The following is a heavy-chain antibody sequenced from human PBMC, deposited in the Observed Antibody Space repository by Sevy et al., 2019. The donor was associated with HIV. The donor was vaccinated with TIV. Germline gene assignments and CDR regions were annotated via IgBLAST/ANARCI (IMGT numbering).Heavy chain of an antibody. CDR3: ARDRIYYDSSGYADY. CDR2: ISAYNGNT. V-gene: IGHV1-18*01. J-gene: IGHJ4*02. CDR1: GYTFTSYG. Sequence: ASVKVSCKASGYTFTSYGISWVRQAPGQGLEWMGWISAYNGNTNYAQKLQGRVTMTTDTSTSTAYMELRSLRSDDTAVYYCARDRIYYDSSGYADYWGQGTLVPVSS. D-gene: IGHD3-22*01.